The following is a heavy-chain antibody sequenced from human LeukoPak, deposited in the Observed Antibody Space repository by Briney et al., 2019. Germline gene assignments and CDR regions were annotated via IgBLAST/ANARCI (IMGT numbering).Heavy chain of an antibody. Sequence: GGSLRLSCAASGFTFDDYAMHWVRQAPEKGLEWVSGISWNSGSIGYADSVKGRFTISRDNAKNSLYLQMNSLRAEDTALYYCAKDQRPSPEYFQHWGQGTLVTVSS. V-gene: IGHV3-9*01. CDR1: GFTFDDYA. CDR3: AKDQRPSPEYFQH. CDR2: ISWNSGSI. J-gene: IGHJ1*01.